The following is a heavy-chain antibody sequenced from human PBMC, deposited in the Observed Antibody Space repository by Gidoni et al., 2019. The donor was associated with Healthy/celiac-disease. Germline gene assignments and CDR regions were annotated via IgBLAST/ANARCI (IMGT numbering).Heavy chain of an antibody. CDR2: ISSNGGST. CDR3: VTQGDYYDSSGDY. CDR1: GLTFSSYA. D-gene: IGHD3-22*01. Sequence: EAQLVESGGRLVQPGGSLRRSCSAPGLTFSSYAMHWVRQAPGKGLEYVSAISSNGGSTYYADSVKGRFTISRDNSKNTLYLQMSSLRAEDTAVYYCVTQGDYYDSSGDYWGQGTLVTVSS. V-gene: IGHV3-64D*06. J-gene: IGHJ4*02.